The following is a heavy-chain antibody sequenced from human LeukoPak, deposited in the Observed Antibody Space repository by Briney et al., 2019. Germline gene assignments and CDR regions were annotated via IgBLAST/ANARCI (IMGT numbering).Heavy chain of an antibody. J-gene: IGHJ4*02. V-gene: IGHV4-59*01. Sequence: SETLSLTCTVSGGSISSYYWSWIRQPAGKGLEWIGYIYYSGSTNYNPSLKSRVTISVDTSKNQFSLKLSSVTAADTAVYYCARGERVATIPAYFDYWGQGTLVTVSS. CDR1: GGSISSYY. CDR3: ARGERVATIPAYFDY. D-gene: IGHD5-12*01. CDR2: IYYSGST.